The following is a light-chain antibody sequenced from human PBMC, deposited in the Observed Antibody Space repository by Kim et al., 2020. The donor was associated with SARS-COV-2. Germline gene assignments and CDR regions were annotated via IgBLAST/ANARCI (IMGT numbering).Light chain of an antibody. Sequence: AMQQTVTITCQGDSLRSHFANWYQKRPRQSPVLVFRGRNSRPSGIPERFSGCRSRDTASITITGAQAEDEADYYCTSRNSSGSHVIFGGGTQLTVL. CDR2: GRN. CDR1: SLRSHF. V-gene: IGLV3-19*01. CDR3: TSRNSSGSHVI. J-gene: IGLJ2*01.